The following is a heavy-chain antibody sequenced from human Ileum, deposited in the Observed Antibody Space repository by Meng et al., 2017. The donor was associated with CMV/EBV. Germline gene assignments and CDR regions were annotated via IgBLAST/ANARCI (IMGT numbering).Heavy chain of an antibody. CDR2: IKSDASST. CDR1: GFIFSSHW. Sequence: GGSLRLSCAASGFIFSSHWMHWVRQAPGKGLVWVSRIKSDASSTSYADSVKGRFTITRDNAKDTLYLQMNSLREEDTAVYYCTRGQSGYGRFDSWGQGTLVTVFS. V-gene: IGHV3-74*01. J-gene: IGHJ5*01. D-gene: IGHD5-12*01. CDR3: TRGQSGYGRFDS.